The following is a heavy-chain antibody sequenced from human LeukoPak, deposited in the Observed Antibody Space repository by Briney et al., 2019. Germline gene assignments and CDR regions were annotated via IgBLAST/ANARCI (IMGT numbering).Heavy chain of an antibody. CDR2: IIPILGIA. D-gene: IGHD2-2*01. J-gene: IGHJ3*02. CDR1: GGTISSYT. CDR3: ASRLGYCSSTSCYPDDAFDI. Sequence: SVKVSCKASGGTISSYTISWVRQAPGQGLEWMGRIIPILGIANYAQKFQGRVTITADKSTSTAYMELSSLRSEDTAVYYCASRLGYCSSTSCYPDDAFDIWGQGTMVTVSS. V-gene: IGHV1-69*02.